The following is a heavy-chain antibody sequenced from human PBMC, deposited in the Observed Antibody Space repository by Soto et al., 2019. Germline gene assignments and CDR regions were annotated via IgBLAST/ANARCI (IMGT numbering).Heavy chain of an antibody. CDR3: VKEGRGWDF. D-gene: IGHD6-19*01. CDR2: SSGSGGTA. CDR1: GFTFANYV. J-gene: IGHJ3*01. V-gene: IGHV3-23*01. Sequence: GGSLRLSCVASGFTFANYVMNWVRQAPDKGVECVSISSGSGGTAYYADSVKGRFTIYRHNSKNTLYLQMDSLRAEDTAIYYCVKEGRGWDFCGRGTMVTVSS.